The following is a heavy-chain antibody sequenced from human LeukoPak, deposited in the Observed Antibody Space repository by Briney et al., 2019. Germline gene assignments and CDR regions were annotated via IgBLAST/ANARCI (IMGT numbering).Heavy chain of an antibody. V-gene: IGHV3-30-3*02. J-gene: IGHJ4*02. CDR1: GFTFSSYA. Sequence: GGSLRLSCAASGFTFSSYAMHWVRQAPGKGLEWVTLISYDENYKYYADSVKGRFTISRDNSKNTLYLQMNSLRAEDTAVYYCAKSYYDFWSGYWDYWGQGTLVTVSS. D-gene: IGHD3-3*01. CDR3: AKSYYDFWSGYWDY. CDR2: ISYDENYK.